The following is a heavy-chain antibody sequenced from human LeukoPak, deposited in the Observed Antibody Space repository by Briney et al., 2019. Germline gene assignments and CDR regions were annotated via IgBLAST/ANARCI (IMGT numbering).Heavy chain of an antibody. J-gene: IGHJ6*02. CDR3: ARGPIGTTGTTFFRDV. CDR1: GFTFSSYA. D-gene: IGHD1-1*01. Sequence: GGSLRLSCAASGFTFSSYAMSWVRQAPGKGLEWVSAISGGGDSTFYADSVKGRFTISRDNAKNSLYLQMNSLRAEDTAVYYCARGPIGTTGTTFFRDVWGQGTTVTVSS. V-gene: IGHV3-23*01. CDR2: ISGGGDST.